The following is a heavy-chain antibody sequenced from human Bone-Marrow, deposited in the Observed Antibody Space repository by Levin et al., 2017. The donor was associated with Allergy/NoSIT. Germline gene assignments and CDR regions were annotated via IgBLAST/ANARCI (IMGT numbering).Heavy chain of an antibody. CDR2: IYYSGGT. Sequence: GSLRLSCTVSGGSINSDYWSWIRQPPGKGLEWIGYIYYSGGTNYNPSLKSRVTISVDTSKNKFSLVLTSVTAADTAVYYCARDLGGYYSHYYNGMDVWGQGTTVTVSS. CDR3: ARDLGGYYSHYYNGMDV. D-gene: IGHD3-22*01. J-gene: IGHJ6*02. CDR1: GGSINSDY. V-gene: IGHV4-59*01.